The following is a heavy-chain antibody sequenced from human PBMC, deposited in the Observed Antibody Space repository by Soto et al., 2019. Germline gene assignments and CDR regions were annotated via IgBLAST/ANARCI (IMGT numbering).Heavy chain of an antibody. CDR2: ISGSGGST. CDR3: AKSPSSSFPDRYYYFDY. CDR1: GFTFSSYA. Sequence: EVQLLESGGGLVQPGGSLRLSCAASGFTFSSYAMSWVRQAPGKGLEWVSAISGSGGSTYYADSVKGRFTISRDNSKNTLYLQMNSLRAEDTAVYYCAKSPSSSFPDRYYYFDYWGQGTLVTVSS. D-gene: IGHD6-13*01. V-gene: IGHV3-23*01. J-gene: IGHJ4*02.